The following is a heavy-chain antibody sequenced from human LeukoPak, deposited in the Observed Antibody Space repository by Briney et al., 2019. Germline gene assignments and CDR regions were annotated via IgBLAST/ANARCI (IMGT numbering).Heavy chain of an antibody. CDR3: ARALPSPLYSGSYADAFDI. J-gene: IGHJ3*02. V-gene: IGHV3-23*01. CDR1: GFTFGTYA. Sequence: PGGSLRLSCAASGFTFGTYAMSWVRQAPGKGLDWVSSITGSGGSTYYADSVKGRFTISRDNAKNSLYLQMNSLRAEDTAVYYCARALPSPLYSGSYADAFDIWGQGTMVTVSS. CDR2: ITGSGGST. D-gene: IGHD1-26*01.